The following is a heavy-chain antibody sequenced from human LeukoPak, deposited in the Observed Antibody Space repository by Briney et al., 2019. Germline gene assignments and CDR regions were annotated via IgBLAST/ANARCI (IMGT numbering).Heavy chain of an antibody. D-gene: IGHD6-13*01. CDR2: IYSGGNT. CDR3: ARALAAAAHTSFDH. CDR1: GFTVSADY. V-gene: IGHV3-66*01. Sequence: PGGSLRLSCAASGFTVSADYMSWVRQAPGKGLGWVSIIYSGGNTYYADSVKGRFTISRDDSKNTLYLQMNSLRAEDTAVYYCARALAAAAHTSFDHWGQGTLVTVSS. J-gene: IGHJ4*02.